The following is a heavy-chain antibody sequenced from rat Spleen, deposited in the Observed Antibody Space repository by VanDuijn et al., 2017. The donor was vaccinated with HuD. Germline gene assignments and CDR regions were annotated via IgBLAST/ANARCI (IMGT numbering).Heavy chain of an antibody. CDR2: IGYDGSST. D-gene: IGHD1-4*01. Sequence: EVQVVESGGGIVQPGRSMKLSCAASGFTFSNHGMAWVRQAPTKGPDWIATIGYDGSSTYYRDSVKGRFTISRDNAKGTLYLQMDSLRSEDTATYYCARHSGELDFDYWGQGVMVTVSS. CDR3: ARHSGELDFDY. V-gene: IGHV5-29*01. CDR1: GFTFSNHG. J-gene: IGHJ2*01.